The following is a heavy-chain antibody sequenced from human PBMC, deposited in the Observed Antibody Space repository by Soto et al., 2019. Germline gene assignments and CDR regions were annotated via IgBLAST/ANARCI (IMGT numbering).Heavy chain of an antibody. CDR1: GGSISSYY. CDR2: IYYSGST. D-gene: IGHD6-6*01. CDR3: ARGSSTAGTYYGMHV. J-gene: IGHJ6*02. Sequence: SETLSLTCTVSGGSISSYYWSWIRQPPGKGLEWIGYIYYSGSTNYNPSLKSRVTISVDTSKNQFSLKLSSVTAADTAVYYCARGSSTAGTYYGMHVWGQGTTVTVS. V-gene: IGHV4-59*12.